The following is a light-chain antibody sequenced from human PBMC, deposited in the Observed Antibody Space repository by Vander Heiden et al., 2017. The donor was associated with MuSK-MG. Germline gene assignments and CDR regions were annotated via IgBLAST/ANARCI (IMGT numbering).Light chain of an antibody. J-gene: IGKJ4*01. CDR3: QQDNNWPLT. CDR2: GAS. CDR1: QSVSFN. Sequence: EIVMTQSPATLSVSPGERATLSCRASQSVSFNLAWYQQKPGQAPRLLIYGASTRATGIPARFSGSGSGTEFTLTISSLQSEDFAVYYCQQDNNWPLTFGGGTKVEIK. V-gene: IGKV3-15*01.